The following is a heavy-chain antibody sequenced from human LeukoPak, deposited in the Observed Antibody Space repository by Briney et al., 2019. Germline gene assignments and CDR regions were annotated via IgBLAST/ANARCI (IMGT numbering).Heavy chain of an antibody. V-gene: IGHV4-39*07. D-gene: IGHD3-3*01. CDR2: IHSSGNT. CDR1: GGTIDDSRYY. CDR3: ARDWRE. Sequence: SETLSLTCTDSGGTIDDSRYYWGWIRQPPGKGLEWIGSIHSSGNTFYNPSLKSRVTISVDTSNNQFYLKLHSVTAADTAVYYCARDWREWGQGTLVTVSS. J-gene: IGHJ4*02.